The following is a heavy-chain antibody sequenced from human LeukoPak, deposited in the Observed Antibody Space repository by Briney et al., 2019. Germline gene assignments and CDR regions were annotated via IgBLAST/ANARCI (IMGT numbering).Heavy chain of an antibody. CDR3: ARALRAAAAYGMDV. D-gene: IGHD6-13*01. J-gene: IGHJ6*02. CDR1: GGSISSYY. CDR2: IYYSGST. V-gene: IGHV4-59*01. Sequence: SETLSLTCTVSGGSISSYYWSWIRQPPGKGLEWIGYIYYSGSTNYNPSLKSRVTISVDTSKNQFSLKLSSATAADTAVYYCARALRAAAAYGMDVWGQGTTVTVSS.